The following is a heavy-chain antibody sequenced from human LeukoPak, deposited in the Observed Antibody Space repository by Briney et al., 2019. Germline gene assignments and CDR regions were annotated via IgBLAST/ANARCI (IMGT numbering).Heavy chain of an antibody. V-gene: IGHV1-18*01. D-gene: IGHD5-12*01. CDR2: ISAYNGNT. J-gene: IGHJ5*02. CDR3: AREYSPGGFDP. Sequence: ASVKVSCKASGYTFTSYGISWVRQAPGQGLEWMGWISAYNGNTNYAQKLQGRVTMTTDTSTSTAYRDLRSLRSDDTAVYYCAREYSPGGFDPWGQGTLVTVSS. CDR1: GYTFTSYG.